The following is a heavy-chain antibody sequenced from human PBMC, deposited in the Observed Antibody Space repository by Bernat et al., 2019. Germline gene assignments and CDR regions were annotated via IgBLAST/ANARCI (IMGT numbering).Heavy chain of an antibody. D-gene: IGHD2-15*01. CDR2: ISAYNGNT. Sequence: QVQLVQSGAEVKKPGASVKVSCKASGYTFTSYGISWVRQAPGQGLEWMGWISAYNGNTNYAQKLQGRVPMTTDTSTSTAYMELRGLRSDDTAVYYCARDCSGGSCYPDQYYFDYWGQGTLVAVSS. CDR1: GYTFTSYG. J-gene: IGHJ4*02. V-gene: IGHV1-18*01. CDR3: ARDCSGGSCYPDQYYFDY.